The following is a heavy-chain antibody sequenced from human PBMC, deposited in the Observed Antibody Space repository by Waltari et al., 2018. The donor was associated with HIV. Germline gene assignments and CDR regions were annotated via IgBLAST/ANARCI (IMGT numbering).Heavy chain of an antibody. CDR1: GYTFSGNY. J-gene: IGHJ5*02. CDR2: INPNSGVS. D-gene: IGHD3-22*01. CDR3: ATSPYYYDTGVYNSAFDP. V-gene: IGHV1-2*06. Sequence: QVQLVQSGAEVKKSGASLKVSCKASGYTFSGNYMHWVRQAPGQGLEWMGLINPNSGVSDYAQKFRGRVTMTRDTSTSTAYMELSGLRSDDTAVYYCATSPYYYDTGVYNSAFDPWGQGALVTVSS.